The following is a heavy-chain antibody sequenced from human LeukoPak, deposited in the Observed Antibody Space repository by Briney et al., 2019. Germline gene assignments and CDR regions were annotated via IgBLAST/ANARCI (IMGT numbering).Heavy chain of an antibody. D-gene: IGHD3-10*01. Sequence: ASVKVSCKASGYTFTGYYMHWVRQAPGQGLEWMGWINPNSGGTNYAQKFQGRVTMSRDTSVSTVYMELRWLTTDDTAVYYCARAMSGDLLDYWGQGTLVTVSS. V-gene: IGHV1-2*02. CDR1: GYTFTGYY. CDR3: ARAMSGDLLDY. CDR2: INPNSGGT. J-gene: IGHJ4*02.